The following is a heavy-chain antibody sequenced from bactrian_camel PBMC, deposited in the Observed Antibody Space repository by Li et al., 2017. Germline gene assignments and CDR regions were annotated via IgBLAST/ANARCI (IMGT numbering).Heavy chain of an antibody. V-gene: IGHV3-3*01. CDR1: GYSSDC. CDR2: IYSGSGGST. Sequence: HVQLVESGGGSVQAGGSLRLSCAASGYSSDCMGWFRQAPGKEREGVAAIYSGSGGSTYYADSVKGRFIVSQDNAKNAMYLQMNSLDPEDTAVYYCAAYVSLTMERVTCFHEFNFWGQGTQVTVS. CDR3: AAYVSLTMERVTCFHEFNF. J-gene: IGHJ4*01. D-gene: IGHD4*01.